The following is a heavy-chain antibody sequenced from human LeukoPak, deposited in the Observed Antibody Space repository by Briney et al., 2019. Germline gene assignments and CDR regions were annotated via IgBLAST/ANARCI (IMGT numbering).Heavy chain of an antibody. V-gene: IGHV3-7*03. CDR3: AKTGMVRGSY. Sequence: PGGSLRLSCTASGFTFSTYSMNWVRQAPGKGLEWVANINQKGSEIYYVDSVKGRFTVSRDNSKSTLYLQMSSLRAEDTAVYYCAKTGMVRGSYWGQGTLVTVSS. J-gene: IGHJ4*02. CDR2: INQKGSEI. CDR1: GFTFSTYS. D-gene: IGHD3-10*01.